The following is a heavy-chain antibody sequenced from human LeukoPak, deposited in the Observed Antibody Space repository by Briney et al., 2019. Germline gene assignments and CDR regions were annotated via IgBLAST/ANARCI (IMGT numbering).Heavy chain of an antibody. V-gene: IGHV3-23*01. CDR3: AKGTDYCSGGSCYSVYYYYYMDV. J-gene: IGHJ6*03. D-gene: IGHD2-15*01. CDR2: ISGSGGST. Sequence: QTGGSLRLSCAASGFTFSSYGMSWVRQAPGKGLEWVSAISGSGGSTYYADSVKGRFTISRDNSKNTLYLQMNSLRAEDTAVYYCAKGTDYCSGGSCYSVYYYYYMDVWGKGTTVTISS. CDR1: GFTFSSYG.